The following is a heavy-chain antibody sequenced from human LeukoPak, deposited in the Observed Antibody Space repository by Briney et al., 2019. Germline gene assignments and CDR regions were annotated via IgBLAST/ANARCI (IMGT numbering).Heavy chain of an antibody. CDR3: ARSLLISYYYYGMDV. V-gene: IGHV3-30*03. CDR1: GFTFSSYG. D-gene: IGHD3-3*02. CDR2: ISYDGSNK. Sequence: PGGSLRLSCAASGFTFSSYGMHWVRQAPGKGLEWVAVISYDGSNKYYADSVKGRFTISRDNSKNTLYLQMNSLRAEDTAVYYCARSLLISYYYYGMDVWGQGTTVTVSS. J-gene: IGHJ6*02.